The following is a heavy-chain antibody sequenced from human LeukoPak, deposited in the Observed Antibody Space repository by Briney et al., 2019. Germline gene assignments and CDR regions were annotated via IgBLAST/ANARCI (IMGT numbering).Heavy chain of an antibody. D-gene: IGHD3-22*01. Sequence: GGSLRLSCAASGFTFSSYSMNWVRQAPGKGLEWVSSISSSSYIYYADSVKGRFTIPRDNAKNSLYLQMNSLRAEDTAVYYCAREPRDYYDSSGYLGVWGQGTLVTVSS. J-gene: IGHJ4*02. CDR1: GFTFSSYS. CDR2: ISSSSYI. CDR3: AREPRDYYDSSGYLGV. V-gene: IGHV3-21*01.